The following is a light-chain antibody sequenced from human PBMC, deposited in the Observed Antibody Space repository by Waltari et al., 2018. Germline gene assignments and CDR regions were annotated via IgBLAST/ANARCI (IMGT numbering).Light chain of an antibody. CDR2: KAN. J-gene: IGLJ3*02. CDR3: ALYMGSGIWV. CDR1: SGSLSTTSY. V-gene: IGLV8-61*01. Sequence: QTVVTQEPSLSVSPGGTVTLTCALSSGSLSTTSYATWYQQTPGQAPRTLVYKANARPSGFPGRFSGSILGNTAALTITGAQADDESDYYCALYMGSGIWVFGGGTRLTVL.